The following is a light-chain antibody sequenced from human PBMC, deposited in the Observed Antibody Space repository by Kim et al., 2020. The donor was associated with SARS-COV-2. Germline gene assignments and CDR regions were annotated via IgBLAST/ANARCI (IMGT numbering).Light chain of an antibody. CDR3: QQYSSYPIA. J-gene: IGKJ1*01. CDR2: GAS. CDR1: QKNSTW. V-gene: IGKV1-5*03. Sequence: AAVGDSVTITCRASQKNSTWLAWYQQKSGEAPNLLSEGASSLESGVPSTFSGSGTGTEFTLTISSLQPDDFAVYYCQQYSSYPIAFGQGTKVDIK.